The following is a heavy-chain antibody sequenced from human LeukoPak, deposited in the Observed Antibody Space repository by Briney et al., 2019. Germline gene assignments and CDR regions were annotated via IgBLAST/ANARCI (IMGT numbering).Heavy chain of an antibody. CDR2: IYHSGST. Sequence: SETLSLTCVVSGYSISSGYYWGWIRQPPGKGLEWIGSIYHSGSTYYNPSLKSRVTISVDTSKNQFSLKLSSVIAADTAVYYCARDRWIYSGSYGYWGQGTLVTVSS. D-gene: IGHD1-26*01. CDR3: ARDRWIYSGSYGY. J-gene: IGHJ4*02. CDR1: GYSISSGYY. V-gene: IGHV4-38-2*02.